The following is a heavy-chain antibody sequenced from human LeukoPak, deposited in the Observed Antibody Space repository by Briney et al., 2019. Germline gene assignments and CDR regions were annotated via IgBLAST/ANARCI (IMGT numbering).Heavy chain of an antibody. CDR1: GYTFTSYG. V-gene: IGHV1-18*01. CDR3: ARVSDIVVVPAAHDY. D-gene: IGHD2-2*01. J-gene: IGHJ4*02. CDR2: ISAYNGNT. Sequence: ASAKVSCKASGYTFTSYGISWVRQAPGQGLEWMGWISAYNGNTNYAQKLQGRVTMTTDTSTSTAYMELRSLRSDDTAVYYCARVSDIVVVPAAHDYWGQGTLVTVSS.